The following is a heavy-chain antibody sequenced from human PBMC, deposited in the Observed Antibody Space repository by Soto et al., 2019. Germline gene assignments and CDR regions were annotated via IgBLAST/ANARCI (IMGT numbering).Heavy chain of an antibody. CDR1: GGSISRGDYY. Sequence: PSETLSLTCTVSGGSISRGDYYWSWIRQPPGKGLEWIGYIYYSGSTYYNPSLKSRVTISVDTSKNQFSLKLSSVTAADTAVYYCARYYYDSSGYYYVTDPSDYWGQGTLVTVSS. J-gene: IGHJ4*02. V-gene: IGHV4-30-4*01. CDR2: IYYSGST. CDR3: ARYYYDSSGYYYVTDPSDY. D-gene: IGHD3-22*01.